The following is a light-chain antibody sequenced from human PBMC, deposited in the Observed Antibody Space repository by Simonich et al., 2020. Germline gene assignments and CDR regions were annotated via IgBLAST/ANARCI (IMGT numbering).Light chain of an antibody. V-gene: IGLV3-1*01. CDR2: QDS. CDR1: KLGDKY. J-gene: IGLJ3*02. Sequence: SYELTQLPSVSVSPGQTASITCSGDKLGDKYACWYQQKPGQSPVLVIYQDSKRPSGIPGRFSGSNSGNTATLTISGTQAMDEADYYCQAWDSSTAWVFGGGTKLTVL. CDR3: QAWDSSTAWV.